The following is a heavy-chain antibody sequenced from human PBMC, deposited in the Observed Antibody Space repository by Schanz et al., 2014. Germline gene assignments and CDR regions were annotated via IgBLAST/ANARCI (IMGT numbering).Heavy chain of an antibody. Sequence: QVQLVQSGAEVKKPGSSMKVSCKASGGTFSTYPINWLRQAPGQGLEWMVRIIPIHGIVNYAQRFQDRVRITADKSTSTAYMELSSLRSDDTAVYYCARGGGPEDVFDIWGQGTILTVSS. CDR3: ARGGGPEDVFDI. D-gene: IGHD2-15*01. CDR1: GGTFSTYP. CDR2: IIPIHGIV. V-gene: IGHV1-69*02. J-gene: IGHJ3*02.